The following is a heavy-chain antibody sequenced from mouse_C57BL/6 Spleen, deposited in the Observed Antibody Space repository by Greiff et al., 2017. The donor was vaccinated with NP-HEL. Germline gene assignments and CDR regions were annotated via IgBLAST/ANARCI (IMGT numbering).Heavy chain of an antibody. J-gene: IGHJ4*01. D-gene: IGHD1-1*01. CDR1: GYAFSSYW. V-gene: IGHV1-80*01. Sequence: VQLQQSGAELVKPGASVKISCKASGYAFSSYWMTWVQQRPGKGLEWIGQIYPGDGDTNYNGKFKGKATLTADKSSSTAYMQLSSLTSEDSAVYFCARSFYDVSSLYYAMDYWGQGTSVTVSS. CDR3: ARSFYDVSSLYYAMDY. CDR2: IYPGDGDT.